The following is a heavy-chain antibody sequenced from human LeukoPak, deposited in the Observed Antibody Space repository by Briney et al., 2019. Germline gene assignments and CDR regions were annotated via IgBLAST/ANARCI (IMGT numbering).Heavy chain of an antibody. Sequence: PSETLSLTCSVSGGSISSYSWSWIRQPPGKGLEWIGYIYLDGSTNYNPSLKSRVSISVDTSNNQFSLRLSSVTAADTALYYCARERGAGGYSYGYYSYGMDVWGQGTTVTVS. CDR3: ARERGAGGYSYGYYSYGMDV. CDR2: IYLDGST. CDR1: GGSISSYS. D-gene: IGHD5-18*01. V-gene: IGHV4-59*01. J-gene: IGHJ6*02.